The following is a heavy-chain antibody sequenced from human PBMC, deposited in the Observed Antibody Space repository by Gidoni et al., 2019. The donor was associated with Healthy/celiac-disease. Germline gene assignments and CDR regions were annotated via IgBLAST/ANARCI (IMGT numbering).Heavy chain of an antibody. Sequence: EVQLVESGGGLVQPGRSLRLSCAASGFTFDDYAMHWVRQAPGKGLEWVSGISWNSGSIGYADSVKGRFTISRDNAKNSLYLQMNSLRAEDTALYYCAKIFPIGNRLPAGDMDVWGQGTTVTVSS. CDR1: GFTFDDYA. V-gene: IGHV3-9*01. CDR3: AKIFPIGNRLPAGDMDV. D-gene: IGHD6-25*01. CDR2: ISWNSGSI. J-gene: IGHJ6*02.